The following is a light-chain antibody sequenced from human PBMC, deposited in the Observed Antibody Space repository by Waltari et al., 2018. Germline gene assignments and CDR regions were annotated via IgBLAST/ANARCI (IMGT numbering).Light chain of an antibody. J-gene: IGLJ3*02. V-gene: IGLV1-44*01. CDR1: SSNIGANV. Sequence: QSVLTQSPSAPGTPGQRVTISCSGSSSNIGANVVNWYQQLPGKAPKLLIYRNDQRPSGVPDRFSASKSGTSASLAISGLQSEDEADYYCATWDDRMNGHWVFGGGTKVTVL. CDR3: ATWDDRMNGHWV. CDR2: RND.